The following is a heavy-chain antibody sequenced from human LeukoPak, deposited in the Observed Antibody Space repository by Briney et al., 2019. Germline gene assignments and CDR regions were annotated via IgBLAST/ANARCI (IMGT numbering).Heavy chain of an antibody. CDR1: GGSISSYY. V-gene: IGHV4-59*12. Sequence: SETLSLTCTVSGGSISSYYWSWIRQPPGKGLEWIGYIYYSGSTNYNPSLKSRVTISVDTSKNQFSLKLSSVTAADTAVYYCARGGPGGLLPYYYGSGSYSFDYWGQGTLVTVSS. CDR2: IYYSGST. CDR3: ARGGPGGLLPYYYGSGSYSFDY. J-gene: IGHJ4*02. D-gene: IGHD3-10*01.